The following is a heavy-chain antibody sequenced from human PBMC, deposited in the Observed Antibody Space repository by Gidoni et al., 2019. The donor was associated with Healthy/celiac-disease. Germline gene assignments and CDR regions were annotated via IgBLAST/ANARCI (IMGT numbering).Heavy chain of an antibody. Sequence: QVQLVQSGAEVKKPGSSVKVSCKASGGTFSSYAISWVRQAPGQGLEWMGGIIPIFGTANYAQKFQGRVTITADESTSTAYMELSSLRSEDTAVYYCASLYYDILTGYYQNDYWGQGTLVTVSS. D-gene: IGHD3-9*01. CDR3: ASLYYDILTGYYQNDY. CDR1: GGTFSSYA. J-gene: IGHJ4*02. V-gene: IGHV1-69*01. CDR2: IIPIFGTA.